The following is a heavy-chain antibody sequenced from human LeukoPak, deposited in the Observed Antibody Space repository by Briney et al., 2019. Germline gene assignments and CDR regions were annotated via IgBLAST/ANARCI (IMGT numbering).Heavy chain of an antibody. CDR1: GYTLTELS. D-gene: IGHD2-2*02. Sequence: ASVKVSCKVSGYTLTELSMHWVRQAPGKGLEWMGGFDPEDGETIYAQKFQGRVTMTEDTSTDTAYMELSSLRSEDTAVYYCATVRNCSSTRCYRFPYGMDVWGQGTTVTVSS. V-gene: IGHV1-24*01. J-gene: IGHJ6*02. CDR3: ATVRNCSSTRCYRFPYGMDV. CDR2: FDPEDGET.